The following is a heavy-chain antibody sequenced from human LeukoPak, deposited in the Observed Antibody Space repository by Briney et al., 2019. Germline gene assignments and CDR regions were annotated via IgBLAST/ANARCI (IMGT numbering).Heavy chain of an antibody. V-gene: IGHV4-34*01. J-gene: IGHJ4*02. D-gene: IGHD3-22*01. CDR1: GGSFSGYY. CDR3: ARGYYYDSSGQFDY. CDR2: INHSGST. Sequence: SETLSLTCAVYGGSFSGYYWSWIRQPPGKGLERIGEINHSGSTNYNPSLKSRVTISVDTSKNQFSLKLSSVTAADTAVYYCARGYYYDSSGQFDYWGQGTLVTVSS.